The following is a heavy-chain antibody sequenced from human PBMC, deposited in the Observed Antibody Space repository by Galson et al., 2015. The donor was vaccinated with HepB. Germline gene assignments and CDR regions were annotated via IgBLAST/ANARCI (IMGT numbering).Heavy chain of an antibody. V-gene: IGHV3-74*01. CDR2: INTDGSST. J-gene: IGHJ5*02. CDR1: GFDFRTYW. Sequence: SLRLSCAVSGFDFRTYWMHWVRQAPGKGLVWVSRINTDGSSTIYADSVKGRFTVSRDNAKNTLYLQMNNLRAEDTAVYYCARAGGASHCTGASCYSGLADTWGQGTLVSVSS. CDR3: ARAGGASHCTGASCYSGLADT. D-gene: IGHD2-15*01.